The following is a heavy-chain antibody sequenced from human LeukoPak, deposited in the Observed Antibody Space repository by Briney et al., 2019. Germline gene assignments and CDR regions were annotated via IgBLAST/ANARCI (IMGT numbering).Heavy chain of an antibody. CDR2: IRYDGNNK. Sequence: GGSLRLSCAASGFTFSSYGMHWVRQAPGKGLEWVAFIRYDGNNKYYADSVKGRFTISRDNSKNTLYLQMNSLRAEDTAVYYCAKELGVYSSSYYYMDVWGKGTTVTVSS. CDR3: AKELGVYSSSYYYMDV. J-gene: IGHJ6*03. V-gene: IGHV3-30*02. CDR1: GFTFSSYG. D-gene: IGHD6-6*01.